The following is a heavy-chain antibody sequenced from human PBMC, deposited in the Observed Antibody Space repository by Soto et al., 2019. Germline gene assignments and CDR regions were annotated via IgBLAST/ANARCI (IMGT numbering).Heavy chain of an antibody. V-gene: IGHV4-59*01. J-gene: IGHJ5*02. CDR2: IYYSGST. Sequence: PSETLSLTCTVSGGSISSYYWSWIRQPPGKGLEWIGYIYYSGSTNYNPSLKSRVTISVDTSKNQFSLKLSSVTAADTAVYYCARLLFYGGSWFDPWGQGTLVTVS. CDR3: ARLLFYGGSWFDP. D-gene: IGHD3-16*01. CDR1: GGSISSYY.